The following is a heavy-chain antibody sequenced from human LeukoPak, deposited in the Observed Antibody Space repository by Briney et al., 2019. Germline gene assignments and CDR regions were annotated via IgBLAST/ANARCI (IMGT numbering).Heavy chain of an antibody. Sequence: GASVKVSCKASGYTFTGYYMHWVRPAPGQGPEWMGRINPNSGGTNYAQKFQGRVTMTRDTSISTAYMELSRLRSDDTAVYYCAREGSGYYYLTWFDPWGQGTLVTVSS. J-gene: IGHJ5*02. V-gene: IGHV1-2*06. D-gene: IGHD3-22*01. CDR3: AREGSGYYYLTWFDP. CDR1: GYTFTGYY. CDR2: INPNSGGT.